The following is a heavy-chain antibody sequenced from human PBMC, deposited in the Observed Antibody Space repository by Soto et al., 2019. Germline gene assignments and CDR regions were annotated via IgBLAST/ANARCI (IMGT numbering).Heavy chain of an antibody. V-gene: IGHV1-69*13. CDR2: IIPIFGTA. Sequence: GASVKVSCKASGGTFSSYAISWVRQAAGQELEWMGGIIPIFGTANYAQKFQGRVTITADESTSTAYMELSSLRSEDTAVYYCARVVDMGITIFGVVTKDYYYYGMDVWGQGTTVTVSS. CDR1: GGTFSSYA. D-gene: IGHD3-3*01. CDR3: ARVVDMGITIFGVVTKDYYYYGMDV. J-gene: IGHJ6*02.